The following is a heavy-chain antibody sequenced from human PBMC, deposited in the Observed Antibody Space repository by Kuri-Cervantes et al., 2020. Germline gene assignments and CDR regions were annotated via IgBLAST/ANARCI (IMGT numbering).Heavy chain of an antibody. CDR2: INPNSGCT. V-gene: IGHV1-2*04. CDR3: ARVRDSSSRNINWFDP. D-gene: IGHD6-13*01. Sequence: ASVKVSCKASGYTFTSYYMHWVRQAPGQGLEWVRWINPNSGCTNYAQKFQGWVTMTRDTPISTAYMELRSLRSDDTAVYYCARVRDSSSRNINWFDPWGQGTLVTVSS. CDR1: GYTFTSYY. J-gene: IGHJ5*02.